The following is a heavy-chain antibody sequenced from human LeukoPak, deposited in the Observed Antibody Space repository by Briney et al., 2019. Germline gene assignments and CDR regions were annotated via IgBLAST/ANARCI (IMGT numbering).Heavy chain of an antibody. V-gene: IGHV3-66*01. Sequence: GGSLRLSCAASGLTGRSNYMSWVRQAPGKGLEWVSTIYSGGTTNYADSVKGRFTISRDKPNNTLYLQMNSLRAEDTAVYYCARDISSAYGWFDPWGQGTLVTVSS. CDR3: ARDISSAYGWFDP. CDR2: IYSGGTT. J-gene: IGHJ5*02. CDR1: GLTGRSNY. D-gene: IGHD3-10*01.